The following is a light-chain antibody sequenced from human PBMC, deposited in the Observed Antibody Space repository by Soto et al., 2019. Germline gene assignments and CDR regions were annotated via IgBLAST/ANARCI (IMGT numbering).Light chain of an antibody. J-gene: IGLJ1*01. CDR2: DVT. V-gene: IGLV2-14*01. CDR1: SSDVGAYNY. CDR3: TSYTSISTYV. Sequence: QSALTQPASVSGPPGQSITISCTGTSSDVGAYNYVSWYQYHPGKAPRLVIYDVTNRPSGISDRFSGSKSGNTASLTISGLLAEDEADYYCTSYTSISTYVFGTGTKLTVL.